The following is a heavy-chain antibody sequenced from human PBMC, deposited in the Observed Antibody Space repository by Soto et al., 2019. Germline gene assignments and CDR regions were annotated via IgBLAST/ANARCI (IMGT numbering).Heavy chain of an antibody. CDR3: ARGLAAAGTFFDY. CDR1: GGSFSGYY. J-gene: IGHJ4*02. V-gene: IGHV4-34*01. Sequence: SETLSLTCAVYGGSFSGYYWSWIRPPPGKGLEWIGEINHSGSTNYNPSLKSRVTISVDTSKNQFSLKLSSVTAADTAVYYCARGLAAAGTFFDYWGQGTLVTVSS. D-gene: IGHD6-13*01. CDR2: INHSGST.